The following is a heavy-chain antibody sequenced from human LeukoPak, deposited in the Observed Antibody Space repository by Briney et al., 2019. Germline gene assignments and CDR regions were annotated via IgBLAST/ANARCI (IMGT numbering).Heavy chain of an antibody. V-gene: IGHV1-69*13. D-gene: IGHD3-22*01. CDR1: GGTFSSYA. J-gene: IGHJ3*02. CDR3: ARDRLFAGLDYYDSSGPDAFDI. CDR2: IIPIFGTA. Sequence: SVKVSCKASGGTFSSYAISWVRQAPGQGLEWMGGIIPIFGTANYAQKFQGRVTITADESTSTAYMELSSLRSEDTAVYYCARDRLFAGLDYYDSSGPDAFDIWGQGTMVTVSS.